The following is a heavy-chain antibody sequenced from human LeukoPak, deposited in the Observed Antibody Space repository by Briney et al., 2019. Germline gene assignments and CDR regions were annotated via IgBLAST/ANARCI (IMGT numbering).Heavy chain of an antibody. CDR2: ISYDGSNK. CDR3: ASYAY. J-gene: IGHJ4*02. D-gene: IGHD4-17*01. V-gene: IGHV3-30-3*01. Sequence: GRSLRLSCAASGLAFSSYAMHWVRQAPGKGLEWVALISYDGSNKYYADSVKGRFTISRDNSKNTLYLQMNSLRAEDTAVYYCASYAYWGQGTLVTVSS. CDR1: GLAFSSYA.